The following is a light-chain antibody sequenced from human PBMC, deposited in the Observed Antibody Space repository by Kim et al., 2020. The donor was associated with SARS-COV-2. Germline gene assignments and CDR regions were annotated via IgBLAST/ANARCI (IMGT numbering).Light chain of an antibody. CDR1: SGYSNYK. CDR2: VGTGGIVG. J-gene: IGLJ2*01. Sequence: QPVLTQPPSASASLGASVTPTCTLSSGYSNYKVDWYQQRPGKGPRFVMRVGTGGIVGSKGDSIPDRFTVLGSGLNRYLTIKNLQEEDESDYHCGADHGSGSIFVVVFGGGTQLTVL. V-gene: IGLV9-49*01. CDR3: GADHGSGSIFVVV.